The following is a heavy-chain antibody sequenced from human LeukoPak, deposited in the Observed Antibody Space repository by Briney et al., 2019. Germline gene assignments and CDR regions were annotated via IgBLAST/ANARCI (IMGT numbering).Heavy chain of an antibody. J-gene: IGHJ2*01. D-gene: IGHD2-21*02. CDR1: GFTFSSYW. V-gene: IGHV3-7*01. CDR2: IKQDGSEQ. CDR3: ARKAYCGGVCYLGNWFFDL. Sequence: GGSLRLSCAASGFTFSSYWMFWVRQAPGKGPEWVAHIKQDGSEQHYVDSVKGRFTISRDNAKNSLYLQMNSLRAEDTAVYYCARKAYCGGVCYLGNWFFDLWGRGTLVIVSS.